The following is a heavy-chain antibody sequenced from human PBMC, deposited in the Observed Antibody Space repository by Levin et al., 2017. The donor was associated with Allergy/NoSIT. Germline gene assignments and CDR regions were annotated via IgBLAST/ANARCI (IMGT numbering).Heavy chain of an antibody. V-gene: IGHV3-33*01. Sequence: LSLTCAASGFTFSSYGMHWVRQAPGKGLEWVAVIWYDGSNKYYADSVKGRFTISRDNSKNTLYLQMNSLRAEDTAVYYCARTDYGDDRPVGYYGMDGWGQGTTVTVSS. D-gene: IGHD4-17*01. J-gene: IGHJ6*02. CDR1: GFTFSSYG. CDR2: IWYDGSNK. CDR3: ARTDYGDDRPVGYYGMDG.